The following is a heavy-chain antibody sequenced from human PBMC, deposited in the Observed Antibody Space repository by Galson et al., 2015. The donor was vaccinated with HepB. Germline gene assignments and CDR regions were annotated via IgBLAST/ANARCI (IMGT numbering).Heavy chain of an antibody. CDR3: AREGAGGGMAV. J-gene: IGHJ6*02. V-gene: IGHV3-53*01. CDR1: EFTVSTNY. CDR2: IDSGARI. D-gene: IGHD3-16*01. Sequence: SLRLSCAASEFTVSTNYMNWVRQAPGKGLEWVSLIDSGARIYYAASVKGRFTIFRDNSKNTLYLHMNSLRAEDTAVYYCAREGAGGGMAVWGQGTTVTVSS.